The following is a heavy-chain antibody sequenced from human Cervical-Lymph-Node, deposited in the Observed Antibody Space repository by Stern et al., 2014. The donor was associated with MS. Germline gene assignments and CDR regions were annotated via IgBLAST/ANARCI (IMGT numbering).Heavy chain of an antibody. J-gene: IGHJ4*02. D-gene: IGHD3-16*01. Sequence: VQLVESGAEVKKPGASVRVSCKTSGYTFTNYDVSWVRQAAGQGLEWVGWMNPNTGNTVYAQKFQGRVTVTSDTSIATAYLELSSLKSDDTAVYYCTTSQGAFWGQGTLVTVSS. CDR2: MNPNTGNT. CDR3: TTSQGAF. V-gene: IGHV1-8*01. CDR1: GYTFTNYD.